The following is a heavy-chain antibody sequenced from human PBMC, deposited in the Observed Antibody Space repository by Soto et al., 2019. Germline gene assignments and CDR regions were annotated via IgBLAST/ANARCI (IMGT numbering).Heavy chain of an antibody. V-gene: IGHV1-8*01. CDR1: GYTFTSYD. J-gene: IGHJ5*02. CDR2: MNRNSGNT. D-gene: IGHD3-3*01. Sequence: AALKVACNSSGYTFTSYDINGGRHTGGQGRELIGWMNRNSGNTGYTQKFQGRVTMTRNTSISTAYMELSSLRSEDTAVYYCARGPTYDFWSGYYRAHPSWFEPWGQGTLVTVSS. CDR3: ARGPTYDFWSGYYRAHPSWFEP.